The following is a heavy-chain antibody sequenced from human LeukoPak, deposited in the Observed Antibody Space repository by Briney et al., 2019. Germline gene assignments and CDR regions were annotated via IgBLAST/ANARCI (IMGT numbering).Heavy chain of an antibody. CDR2: ISVTGDSI. J-gene: IGHJ5*02. Sequence: PGGSLRLSCAASGFTFSNYVMSWVRQAPGKGLGWVSTISVTGDSIYYADSVKGRFTISRDSSKNTLYLQMNSLRADDTAVYYCAKVERFSHWGQGTLVTVSS. CDR3: AKVERFSH. CDR1: GFTFSNYV. V-gene: IGHV3-23*01.